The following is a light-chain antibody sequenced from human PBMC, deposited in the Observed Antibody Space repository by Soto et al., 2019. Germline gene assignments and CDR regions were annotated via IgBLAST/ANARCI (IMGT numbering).Light chain of an antibody. J-gene: IGKJ5*01. CDR3: HQYGSSPPIT. CDR1: QSVSSSY. Sequence: EIVLTQSPGTLSLSPGERATLSCRASQSVSSSYLAWYQQKPGQAPRLLILGASSRATGIPDRFSGSGSGTDFTLTISRLEPEDFAVYYCHQYGSSPPITFGQGTRMEIK. CDR2: GAS. V-gene: IGKV3-20*01.